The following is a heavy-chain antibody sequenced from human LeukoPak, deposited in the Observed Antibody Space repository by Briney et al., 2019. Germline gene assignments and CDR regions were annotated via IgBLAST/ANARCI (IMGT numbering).Heavy chain of an antibody. CDR1: GGSISSYY. J-gene: IGHJ3*02. V-gene: IGHV4-59*12. D-gene: IGHD3-22*01. CDR2: IYYSGST. CDR3: ARGNSENYDSSGQGAFDI. Sequence: SETLSLTRTVSGGSISSYYWSWIRQPPGKGLDWIWYIYYSGSTDYNPSLKSRVTISVDTSKNQFSLKLSSVTAADTAVYYCARGNSENYDSSGQGAFDIWGQGTMVTVSS.